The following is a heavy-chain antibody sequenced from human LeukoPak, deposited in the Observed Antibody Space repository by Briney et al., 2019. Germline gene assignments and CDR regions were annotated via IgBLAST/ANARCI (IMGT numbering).Heavy chain of an antibody. V-gene: IGHV3-30*18. Sequence: GGSLRLSCAASGFTFNNYGMHWVRQAPGKGLEWVAVISHDGSNRYYADSVKGRFTISRENSKNTLYLQMNSLRAEDTAVYYCANGYHYGSGSYYGKYYYGMDVWGQGTTVTVSS. CDR3: ANGYHYGSGSYYGKYYYGMDV. CDR2: ISHDGSNR. J-gene: IGHJ6*02. D-gene: IGHD3-10*01. CDR1: GFTFNNYG.